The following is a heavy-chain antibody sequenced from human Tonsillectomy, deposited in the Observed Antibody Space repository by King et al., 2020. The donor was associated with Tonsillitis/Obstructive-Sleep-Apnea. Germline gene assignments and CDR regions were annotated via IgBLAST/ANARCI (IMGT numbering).Heavy chain of an antibody. Sequence: VQLVESGAEVKNPGASVKVSCKASGYTFTSYGINWVRQAPGQGLEWMGWISAYSGNTNYAQKLQGRVSMTTDTSTNTAYMDLRSLRYDDTAVYYCARADPISAAGTFDPWGQVTLVTVSS. V-gene: IGHV1-18*01. CDR3: ARADPISAAGTFDP. CDR1: GYTFTSYG. J-gene: IGHJ5*02. D-gene: IGHD6-13*01. CDR2: ISAYSGNT.